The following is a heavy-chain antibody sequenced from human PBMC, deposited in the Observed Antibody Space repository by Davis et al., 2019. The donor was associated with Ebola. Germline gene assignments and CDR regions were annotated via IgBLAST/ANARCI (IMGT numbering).Heavy chain of an antibody. CDR1: GFTFSNYW. V-gene: IGHV3-74*03. Sequence: HTGGSLRLSCAASGFTFSNYWMHWVRQAPGKGLVWVSRINSDGTTTTYADFVKGRFTISRDNSKNTLYLQMNSLRAEDTAVYYCAGVGATTIAFDIWGQGTMVTVSS. CDR3: AGVGATTIAFDI. D-gene: IGHD1-26*01. J-gene: IGHJ3*02. CDR2: INSDGTTT.